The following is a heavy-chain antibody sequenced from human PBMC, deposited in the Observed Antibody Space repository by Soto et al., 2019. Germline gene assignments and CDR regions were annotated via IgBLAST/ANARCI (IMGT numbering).Heavy chain of an antibody. CDR2: IYPGDSDT. Sequence: GESLKISCKGSGYSFTSYWIGWVRQMPGKGLEWMGIIYPGDSDTRYSPSFQGQVTISADKSISTAYLQMNSLKIEDTALYYCIRDPYGSTWGQGTLVTVSS. CDR3: IRDPYGST. J-gene: IGHJ5*02. CDR1: GYSFTSYW. V-gene: IGHV5-51*01. D-gene: IGHD3-10*01.